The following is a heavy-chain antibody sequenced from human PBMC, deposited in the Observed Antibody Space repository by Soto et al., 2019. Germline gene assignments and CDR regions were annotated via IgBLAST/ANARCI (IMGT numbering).Heavy chain of an antibody. Sequence: SETLSLTCTVSGGSISSYYWSWIRQPPGKGLEWIGYIYYSGSTNYNPSLKSRVTISVATSKNQFSLKLSSVTAADTAVYYCARAPPEYSSSWYFDYWGQGTLVTVSS. CDR3: ARAPPEYSSSWYFDY. V-gene: IGHV4-59*01. CDR1: GGSISSYY. J-gene: IGHJ4*02. CDR2: IYYSGST. D-gene: IGHD6-6*01.